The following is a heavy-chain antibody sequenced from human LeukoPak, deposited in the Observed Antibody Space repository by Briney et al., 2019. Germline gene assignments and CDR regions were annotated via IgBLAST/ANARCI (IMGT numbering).Heavy chain of an antibody. Sequence: GGSLRLSCAASGFTFSDYYMSWIRQAPGKGLEWVSYISSSGSTIYYADSVKGRFTISRDNAKNSLYLQMNSLRAEDTAVYYCARDKDDYGSGNHWFDPWGQGTLVTVSS. CDR3: ARDKDDYGSGNHWFDP. CDR2: ISSSGSTI. CDR1: GFTFSDYY. D-gene: IGHD3-10*01. V-gene: IGHV3-11*01. J-gene: IGHJ5*02.